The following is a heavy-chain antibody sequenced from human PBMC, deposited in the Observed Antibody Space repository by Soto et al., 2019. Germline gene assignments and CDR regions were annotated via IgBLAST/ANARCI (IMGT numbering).Heavy chain of an antibody. Sequence: PEESLKISCKGSGYIFTSYWISWVRQMPGKGLEWMGRIDPSDSYTNYSPSFQGHVTISADKSISTAYLQWSSLKASDTAMYYCERIGIIGGQYHYYGMDVWCQAITVTV. J-gene: IGHJ6*02. CDR1: GYIFTSYW. CDR3: ERIGIIGGQYHYYGMDV. D-gene: IGHD3-3*01. V-gene: IGHV5-10-1*01. CDR2: IDPSDSYT.